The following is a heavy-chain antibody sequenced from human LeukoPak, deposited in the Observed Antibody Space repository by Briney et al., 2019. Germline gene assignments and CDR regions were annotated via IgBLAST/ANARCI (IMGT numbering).Heavy chain of an antibody. CDR2: IIPILGIA. D-gene: IGHD2-8*02. CDR1: GGTFSSYA. J-gene: IGHJ4*02. Sequence: ASVKVSCKASGGTFSSYAISWVRQAPGQGLEWMGRIIPILGIANYAQKFQGRVTITADKSTSTAYMELSSLRSEDTSVYYCARGIIELLVDFDYWGQGTLVTVSS. V-gene: IGHV1-69*04. CDR3: ARGIIELLVDFDY.